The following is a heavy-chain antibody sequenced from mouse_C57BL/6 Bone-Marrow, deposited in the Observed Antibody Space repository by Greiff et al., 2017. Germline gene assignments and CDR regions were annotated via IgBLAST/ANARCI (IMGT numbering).Heavy chain of an antibody. CDR2: INPSSGYT. D-gene: IGHD2-2*01. Sequence: QVQLQQSGAELARPGASVKMSCKASGYTFTSYTMHWVKQRPGQGLEWIGYINPSSGYTQYNQKFKDKATLTADKSSSTAYMQLSSLTSEDSAVYCCSRNGYPYWYFDVWGTGTSVTVSS. J-gene: IGHJ1*03. CDR3: SRNGYPYWYFDV. V-gene: IGHV1-4*01. CDR1: GYTFTSYT.